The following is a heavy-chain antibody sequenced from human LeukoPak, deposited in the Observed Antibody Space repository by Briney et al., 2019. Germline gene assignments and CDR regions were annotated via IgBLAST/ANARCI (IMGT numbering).Heavy chain of an antibody. CDR2: ISGSGGST. D-gene: IGHD3-9*01. CDR3: AKDDEYDILTGGNFDY. Sequence: GGSLRLSCAASGFTFSSYAMSWVRQAPGKGLEWVSAISGSGGSTYYADSVKGRFTISRDNSKNTLYLQMNSLRAEDTAVYYCAKDDEYDILTGGNFDYRGQGTLVTVSS. CDR1: GFTFSSYA. V-gene: IGHV3-23*01. J-gene: IGHJ4*02.